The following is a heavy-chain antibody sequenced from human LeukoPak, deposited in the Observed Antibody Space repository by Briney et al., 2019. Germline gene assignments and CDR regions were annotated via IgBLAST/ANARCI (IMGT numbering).Heavy chain of an antibody. Sequence: GGSLRLSCVASGFTFSRYAMHWVRQAPGKGMEGVAIVWYDGSNENYVDSVKGRFTTSRDNAKNTLYPQMNSLGAEDTAVYFCARVDTAMGSLDYWGQGILVTVSS. CDR1: GFTFSRYA. CDR2: VWYDGSNE. V-gene: IGHV3-33*08. J-gene: IGHJ4*02. D-gene: IGHD5-18*01. CDR3: ARVDTAMGSLDY.